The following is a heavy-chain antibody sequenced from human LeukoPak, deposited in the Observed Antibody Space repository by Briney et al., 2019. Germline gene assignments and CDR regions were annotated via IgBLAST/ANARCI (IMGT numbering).Heavy chain of an antibody. J-gene: IGHJ4*02. CDR1: GFTFSSYW. Sequence: PGGSLRLSCAASGFTFSSYWMSWVRQAPGKGLEWVAHIKQDGSEKYYVDSVKGRFTISRDNAKNSLYLQMNSLRAEDTAVYYCARDTGARPFDYWGQGTLVTVSS. D-gene: IGHD1-26*01. CDR3: ARDTGARPFDY. CDR2: IKQDGSEK. V-gene: IGHV3-7*01.